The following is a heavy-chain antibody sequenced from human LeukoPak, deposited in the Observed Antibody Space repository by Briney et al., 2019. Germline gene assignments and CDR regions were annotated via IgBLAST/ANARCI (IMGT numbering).Heavy chain of an antibody. CDR1: GGSISSYH. J-gene: IGHJ4*02. D-gene: IGHD6-19*01. CDR2: IYYSRRT. V-gene: IGHV4-59*01. Sequence: SETLSLTCTVSGGSISSYHWSWIRQPPGKGLEWIGYIYYSRRTNYNPSLESRVTISIDTSKQHFSLKLSSVTAADTALYYCARDQTTHYSSGWLDYWGQGTLVTVSS. CDR3: ARDQTTHYSSGWLDY.